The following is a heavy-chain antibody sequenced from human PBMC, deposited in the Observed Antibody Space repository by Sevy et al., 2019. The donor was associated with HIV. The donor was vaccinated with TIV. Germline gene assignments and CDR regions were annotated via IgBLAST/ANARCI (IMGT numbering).Heavy chain of an antibody. D-gene: IGHD5-12*01. J-gene: IGHJ4*02. CDR2: ISDSGGST. CDR1: GFSFSRYA. Sequence: GGSLRLSCAASGFSFSRYAMKWVRQAPGKGLEWVSSISDSGGSTYYADSVKGRFTISRDNSKNTLYLQMNGLRAADTASYYCASLPTPYGGYRDYFDYWGQGTLVTVSS. V-gene: IGHV3-23*01. CDR3: ASLPTPYGGYRDYFDY.